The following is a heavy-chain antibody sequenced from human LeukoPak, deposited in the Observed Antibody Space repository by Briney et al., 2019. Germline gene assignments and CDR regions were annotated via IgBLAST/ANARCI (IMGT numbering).Heavy chain of an antibody. CDR2: IRSKAYGGTT. V-gene: IGHV3-49*03. CDR1: GFTFGDYA. J-gene: IGHJ4*02. D-gene: IGHD3-22*01. Sequence: GGSLRLSCTATGFTFGDYAMSWFRQAPGKGLEWVGFIRSKAYGGTTEYAASVKGRFTISRDDSKSIAHLQMNSLKTEDTAVYYCTRSYYDSSGYYKYWGQGTLVTLSS. CDR3: TRSYYDSSGYYKY.